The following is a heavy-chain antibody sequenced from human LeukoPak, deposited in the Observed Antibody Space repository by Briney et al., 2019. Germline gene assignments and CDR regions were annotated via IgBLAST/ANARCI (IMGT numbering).Heavy chain of an antibody. CDR3: ARRRPTYYYDSSGYRNNWFDP. CDR2: IYYSENT. J-gene: IGHJ5*02. Sequence: SETLSLTCTVSGGSISSSSYYWGWIRQPPGKGLEWIGSIYYSENTYYNPSLKSRVTISVDTSKNQFSLKLSSVTAADTAVYYCARRRPTYYYDSSGYRNNWFDPWGQGTLVTVSS. V-gene: IGHV4-39*01. CDR1: GGSISSSSYY. D-gene: IGHD3-22*01.